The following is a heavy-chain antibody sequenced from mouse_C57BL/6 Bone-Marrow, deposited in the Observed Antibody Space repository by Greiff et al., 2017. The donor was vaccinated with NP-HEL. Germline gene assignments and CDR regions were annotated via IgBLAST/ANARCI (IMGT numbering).Heavy chain of an antibody. Sequence: LVESGAELARPGASVKLSCKASGYTFTSYGISWVKQRTGQGLEWIGEIYPRSGNTYYNEKFKGKATLTADKSSSTAYMELRSLTSEDSAVYFCARGVYYSNFVAYWGQGTLVTVSA. CDR2: IYPRSGNT. CDR3: ARGVYYSNFVAY. V-gene: IGHV1-81*01. J-gene: IGHJ3*01. CDR1: GYTFTSYG. D-gene: IGHD2-5*01.